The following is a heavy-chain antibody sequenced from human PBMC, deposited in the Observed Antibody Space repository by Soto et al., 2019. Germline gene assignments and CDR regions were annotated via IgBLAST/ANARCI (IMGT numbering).Heavy chain of an antibody. Sequence: PSETLSLTCTVSGGSISSGGYYWSWIRQHPGKGLEWIGYIYYSGSTYYNPSLKSRVTISVDTSKNQFSLKLSSVTAADTAVYYCARLGARRRYYYYYMDVWGKGTTVTVSS. CDR2: IYYSGST. D-gene: IGHD6-6*01. CDR3: ARLGARRRYYYYYMDV. J-gene: IGHJ6*03. V-gene: IGHV4-31*03. CDR1: GGSISSGGYY.